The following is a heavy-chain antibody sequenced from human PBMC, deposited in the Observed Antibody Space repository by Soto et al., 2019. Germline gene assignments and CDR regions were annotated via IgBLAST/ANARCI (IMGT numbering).Heavy chain of an antibody. CDR2: INHSGST. D-gene: IGHD3-3*01. CDR1: GGSFSGYY. Sequence: SETLSLTCAVYGGSFSGYYWSWIRQPPGKGLEWIGEINHSGSTNYNPSLKSRVTISVDTSKNQFSLKLSSVTAADTAVYYCARGPIFGVVIGLYFDYWGQGTLVTVSS. CDR3: ARGPIFGVVIGLYFDY. J-gene: IGHJ4*02. V-gene: IGHV4-34*01.